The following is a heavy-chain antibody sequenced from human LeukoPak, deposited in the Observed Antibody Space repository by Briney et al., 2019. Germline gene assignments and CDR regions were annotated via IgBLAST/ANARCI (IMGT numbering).Heavy chain of an antibody. CDR2: IYYSGST. D-gene: IGHD3-3*01. CDR1: GGSISSSSYY. V-gene: IGHV4-39*01. J-gene: IGHJ6*03. Sequence: SETLSLTCTVSGGSISSSSYYWGWIRQPPGKGLEWIGSIYYSGSTYYNPSLKSRATISEATSKNQFSLKLSSVTAADTAVYYCARHAYYDFWSAYYYYYMDVWGKGTTVTVSS. CDR3: ARHAYYDFWSAYYYYYMDV.